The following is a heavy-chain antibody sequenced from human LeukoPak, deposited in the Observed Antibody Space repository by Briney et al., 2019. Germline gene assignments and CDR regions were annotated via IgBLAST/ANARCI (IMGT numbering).Heavy chain of an antibody. CDR3: ARRNYDILTGYWIFFDY. CDR1: GESFSGYY. D-gene: IGHD3-9*01. J-gene: IGHJ4*02. Sequence: SETLSLTCAVYGESFSGYYWRWIRQPTGKGLEWLGEINHSERNNYNTSRKRRVTISENTSKNQFSLKLSSVTAADTAVYYCARRNYDILTGYWIFFDYWGQGTLVTVSS. CDR2: INHSERN. V-gene: IGHV4-34*01.